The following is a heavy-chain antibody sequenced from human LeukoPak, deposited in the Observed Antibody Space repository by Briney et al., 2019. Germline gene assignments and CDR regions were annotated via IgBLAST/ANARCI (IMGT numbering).Heavy chain of an antibody. D-gene: IGHD3-22*01. CDR1: GFTFSRYW. V-gene: IGHV3-7*01. CDR3: ARDMGYYDSDNYRCQAGGI. Sequence: GGSLSLSCAASGFTFSRYWMTWVRQAPGKGLEWVANIKSNGNEQHYVDSVKGRFTISRDNAKNSLYLQMNNLSAEDTAVYHCARDMGYYDSDNYRCQAGGIWGQETLVSVSS. J-gene: IGHJ3*02. CDR2: IKSNGNEQ.